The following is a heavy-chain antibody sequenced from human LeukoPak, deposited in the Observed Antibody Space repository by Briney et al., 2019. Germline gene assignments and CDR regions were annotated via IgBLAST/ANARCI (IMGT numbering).Heavy chain of an antibody. Sequence: PGGSLRLSCAASGFTFSGYSMSWVRQAPGKGLEWVSGISNDRGRTYYADSVKGRFTISRDNSKNTLYLQMNSLRAEDTAVYYCSKHRGGGYEYHFDYWGQGTLVTVSS. CDR3: SKHRGGGYEYHFDY. V-gene: IGHV3-23*01. J-gene: IGHJ4*02. CDR1: GFTFSGYS. CDR2: ISNDRGRT. D-gene: IGHD5-12*01.